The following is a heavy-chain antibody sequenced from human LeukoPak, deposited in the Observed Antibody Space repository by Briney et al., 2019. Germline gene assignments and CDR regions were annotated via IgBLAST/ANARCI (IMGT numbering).Heavy chain of an antibody. CDR1: GGSISSYY. CDR2: IYYSGST. Sequence: PSETLSLTCTASGGSISSYYWSWIRQPPGKGLEWIGYIYYSGSTNYNPSLKSRVTMSVDTFNNQFSLKLSSVTAADTAVYYCVRDRKRGSISWYGNYWGRGTLVTVSS. V-gene: IGHV4-59*12. D-gene: IGHD6-13*01. CDR3: VRDRKRGSISWYGNY. J-gene: IGHJ4*02.